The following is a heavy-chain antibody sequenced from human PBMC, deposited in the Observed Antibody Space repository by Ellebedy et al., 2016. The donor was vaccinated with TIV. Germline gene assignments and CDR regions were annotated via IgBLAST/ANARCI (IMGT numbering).Heavy chain of an antibody. J-gene: IGHJ2*01. V-gene: IGHV7-4-1*02. Sequence: AASVKVSCKASGYSFSAYAIHWLRQAPGQGLEWMGWITTNTGSTGVPTYAQAFQGRFVFSLDTSVSTAYLQINSLEDEDTAVYYCARDNGRRLTLYWYYDLWGGGTLVTVSS. CDR2: ITTNTGSTGVP. CDR3: ARDNGRRLTLYWYYDL. CDR1: GYSFSAYA. D-gene: IGHD4-23*01.